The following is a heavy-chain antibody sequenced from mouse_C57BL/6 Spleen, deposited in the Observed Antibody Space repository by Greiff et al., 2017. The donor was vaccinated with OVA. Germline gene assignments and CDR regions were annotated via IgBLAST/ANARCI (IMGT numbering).Heavy chain of an antibody. CDR2: IYPGSGST. J-gene: IGHJ1*03. D-gene: IGHD2-3*01. CDR1: GYTFTSYW. Sequence: QVQLQQSGAELVKPGASVKMSCKASGYTFTSYWITWVKQRPGQGLEWIGDIYPGSGSTNYNEKFKSKATLTVDTSSSTAYMQLSSLTSEDSAVYYCARGDDGYHWYFDVWGTGTTVTVSS. V-gene: IGHV1-55*01. CDR3: ARGDDGYHWYFDV.